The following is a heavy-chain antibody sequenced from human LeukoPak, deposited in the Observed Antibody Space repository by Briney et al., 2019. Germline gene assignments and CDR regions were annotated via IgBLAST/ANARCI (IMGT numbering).Heavy chain of an antibody. J-gene: IGHJ4*02. D-gene: IGHD1-1*01. V-gene: IGHV3-23*01. CDR1: GFTFSTYT. Sequence: GGSLRLSCVASGFTFSTYTMNWIRQAPGKGLEWVSSISGSGGSTHYADSVKGRFTISRDNSKNTLYVQMNNLRAEDAAVYYCAKATGTTKSPFHYWGQGTLVTVSS. CDR3: AKATGTTKSPFHY. CDR2: ISGSGGST.